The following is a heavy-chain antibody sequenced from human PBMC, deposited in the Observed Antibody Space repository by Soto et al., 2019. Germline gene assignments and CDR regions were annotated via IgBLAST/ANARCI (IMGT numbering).Heavy chain of an antibody. V-gene: IGHV4-61*01. CDR1: VGSVSSGNHY. CDR3: ARGRGYGYGIDY. D-gene: IGHD5-18*01. J-gene: IGHJ4*02. Sequence: QVQLQESGPGLVKPSETLSLTCTVSVGSVSSGNHYWSLIRQPPGKGLEFIAYVFYSGSDNYNPSLKSRVTTSIDTSKNQFSLNLMSVTAADTAVYYCARGRGYGYGIDYWGQGTLVTVSS. CDR2: VFYSGSD.